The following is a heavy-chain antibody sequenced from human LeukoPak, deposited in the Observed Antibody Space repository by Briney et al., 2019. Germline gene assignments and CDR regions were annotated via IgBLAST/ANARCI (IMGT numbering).Heavy chain of an antibody. V-gene: IGHV3-30*04. CDR3: ARDSTDPFDY. D-gene: IGHD4-17*01. Sequence: GGSLRLSCAASGSTFSTDAMHWVRQAPGKGLEWVAVISDDGSKIYYADSVKGRFTISRDNSKNPLYLQMNSLRAEDTAVYYCARDSTDPFDYWGQGTLVTVSS. CDR2: ISDDGSKI. J-gene: IGHJ4*02. CDR1: GSTFSTDA.